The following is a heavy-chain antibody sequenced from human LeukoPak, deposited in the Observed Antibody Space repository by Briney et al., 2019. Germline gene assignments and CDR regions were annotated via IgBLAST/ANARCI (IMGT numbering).Heavy chain of an antibody. D-gene: IGHD5-24*01. CDR1: GFTFDDYA. CDR2: ISWNSGRI. CDR3: VKGHLSQMATIGTLHY. Sequence: SLRLSCAASGFTFDDYAMHWVRQAPGKGLEWVSGISWNSGRIGYADSVKGRFTISRDNAKNSLYLQMNSLRAEDTALYYCVKGHLSQMATIGTLHYWGQGTLVTVSS. J-gene: IGHJ4*02. V-gene: IGHV3-9*01.